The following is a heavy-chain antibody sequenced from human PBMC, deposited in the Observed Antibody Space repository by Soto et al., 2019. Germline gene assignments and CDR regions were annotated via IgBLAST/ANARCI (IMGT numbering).Heavy chain of an antibody. CDR2: IIPILGIA. J-gene: IGHJ4*02. CDR1: GGTFSSYT. V-gene: IGHV1-69*08. D-gene: IGHD4-17*01. CDR3: ARDYGYYDNYFDY. Sequence: QVQLVQSGAEVKKPGSSVQVSCKASGGTFSSYTISWVRQAPGQGLEWMGRIIPILGIANYAQKCQGRGTITADKSTSTAYMELSSLRAEDTAVYYCARDYGYYDNYFDYWGQGTLVTVSS.